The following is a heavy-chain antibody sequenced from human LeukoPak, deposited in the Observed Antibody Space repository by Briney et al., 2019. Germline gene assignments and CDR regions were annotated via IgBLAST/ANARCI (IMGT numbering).Heavy chain of an antibody. CDR3: AKGPQVGSGYHPDY. V-gene: IGHV3-21*04. CDR1: GFTFSSHT. D-gene: IGHD3-22*01. Sequence: PGGSLRLSCAASGFTFSSHTMSWVRQAPGKGLEWVSSISSSTTYTYYADSVKGRFTISRDNAKNTLYLQMNSLRVEDTAVYYCAKGPQVGSGYHPDYWGQGTLVTVSS. CDR2: ISSSTTYT. J-gene: IGHJ4*02.